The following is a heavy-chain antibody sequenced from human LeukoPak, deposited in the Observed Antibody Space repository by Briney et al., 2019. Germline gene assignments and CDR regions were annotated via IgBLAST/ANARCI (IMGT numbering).Heavy chain of an antibody. V-gene: IGHV1-69*13. CDR3: ARDGFITIFGVVIILGYYGMDV. CDR1: GGTFSSYA. Sequence: SVKVSCKASGGTFSSYAISWVRQAPGQGLEWMGGIIPIFGTANYAQKFQGRVTITADESTSTAYMKLSSLRSEDTAVYYCARDGFITIFGVVIILGYYGMDVWGQGTTVTVSS. D-gene: IGHD3-3*01. J-gene: IGHJ6*02. CDR2: IIPIFGTA.